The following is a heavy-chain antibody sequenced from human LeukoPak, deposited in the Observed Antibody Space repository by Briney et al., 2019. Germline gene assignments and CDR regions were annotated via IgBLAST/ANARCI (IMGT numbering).Heavy chain of an antibody. V-gene: IGHV3-23*01. CDR2: LSGTRDSRGA. CDR1: GFTFSRSA. CDR3: AKTRSSSSHYFYFMDV. J-gene: IGHJ6*03. Sequence: GGSLRLSCAASGFTFSRSAMTWVRQAPGKGLEWVASLSGTRDSRGAIYADSVKGRFTISRDDSKSTLFLRVNRLTAEDTAIYYCAKTRSSSSHYFYFMDVWAKGVTVTVSS. D-gene: IGHD6-6*01.